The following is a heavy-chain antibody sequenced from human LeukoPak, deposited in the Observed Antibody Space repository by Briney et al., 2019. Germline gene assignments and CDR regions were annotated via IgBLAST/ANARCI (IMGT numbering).Heavy chain of an antibody. Sequence: GASVKVSCKASGYTFTSYGISWVRQAPGQGLEWMGWISAYNGNTNYAQKLQGRVTMTTDTSTSTAYVELRGLRSDDTAVYYCARLVDTGSNNWFDPWGQGTLVTVSS. CDR3: ARLVDTGSNNWFDP. J-gene: IGHJ5*02. V-gene: IGHV1-18*01. D-gene: IGHD5-12*01. CDR2: ISAYNGNT. CDR1: GYTFTSYG.